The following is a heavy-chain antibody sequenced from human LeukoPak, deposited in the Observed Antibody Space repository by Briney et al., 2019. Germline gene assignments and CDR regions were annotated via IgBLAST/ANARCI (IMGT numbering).Heavy chain of an antibody. CDR1: GATFSNYA. Sequence: GGSLRLSCAASGATFSNYAMSWVRQAPGKGLEWVSGTSSSGGTTYYADSVKGRFTISRDNSKDTLYLQMNSLRAEDTALYYCAKDTGQWSVRTFDYWGQGTLVTVSS. V-gene: IGHV3-23*01. J-gene: IGHJ4*02. D-gene: IGHD6-19*01. CDR3: AKDTGQWSVRTFDY. CDR2: TSSSGGTT.